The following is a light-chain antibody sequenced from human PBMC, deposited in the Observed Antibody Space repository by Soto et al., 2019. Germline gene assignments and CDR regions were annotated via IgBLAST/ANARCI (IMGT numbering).Light chain of an antibody. CDR2: DAS. V-gene: IGKV1-5*01. CDR3: QQYQTYSRT. Sequence: DIQMTQSPSTLSASVGDRVTITCRASQSISNSLAWYQQKPGKAPKLLMHDASNLERGVPSRFSGSGSGTEFTLTISGLQPDDFATYYCQQYQTYSRTFGPGTKVDIK. CDR1: QSISNS. J-gene: IGKJ3*01.